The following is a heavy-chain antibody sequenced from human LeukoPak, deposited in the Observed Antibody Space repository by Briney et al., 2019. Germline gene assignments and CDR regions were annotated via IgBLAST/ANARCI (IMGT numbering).Heavy chain of an antibody. CDR1: GFTFSSYG. CDR2: IYDTGRTT. Sequence: GGSLRLSCAAPGFTFSSYGINWVRQAPGKGLEWVSSIYDTGRTTDYADAVKGRFTTSRDNSRSAAYLQLDSLRADDTAVYYCAKINSITLVRGANILLNNWGQGTLVTVSS. J-gene: IGHJ4*02. D-gene: IGHD3-10*01. CDR3: AKINSITLVRGANILLNN. V-gene: IGHV3-23*01.